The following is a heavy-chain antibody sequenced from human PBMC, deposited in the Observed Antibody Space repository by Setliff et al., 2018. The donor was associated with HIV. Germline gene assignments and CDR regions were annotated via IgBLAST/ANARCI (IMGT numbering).Heavy chain of an antibody. Sequence: SETLSLTCTVSGGSISSDDYYWNWIRQPPGKGLEWIGYITYSGSAYYNPSLKSRVTISIDTSNNQISLRLSSVTAADTAVYYCARSIYGSGTYPLDIWGQGILVTVSS. CDR3: ARSIYGSGTYPLDI. CDR2: ITYSGSA. V-gene: IGHV4-30-4*08. J-gene: IGHJ4*02. CDR1: GGSISSDDYY. D-gene: IGHD3-10*01.